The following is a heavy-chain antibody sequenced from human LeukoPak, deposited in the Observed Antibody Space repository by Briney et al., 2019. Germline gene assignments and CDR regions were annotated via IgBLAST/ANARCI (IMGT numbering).Heavy chain of an antibody. CDR1: GYTFTNYY. J-gene: IGHJ5*02. Sequence: ASVKVSCKASGYTFTNYYMHWVRQAPGQGLEWMGIINPSGGSTSYAQKFQGRVTMTRDTSTSTVYMELSSLRSEDTAVYYCARGGVVVVAATGEPFDPWGQGTLVTVSS. D-gene: IGHD2-15*01. V-gene: IGHV1-46*01. CDR2: INPSGGST. CDR3: ARGGVVVVAATGEPFDP.